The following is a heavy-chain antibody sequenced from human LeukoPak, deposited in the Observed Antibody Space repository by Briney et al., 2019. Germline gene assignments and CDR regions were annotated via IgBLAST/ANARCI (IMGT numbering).Heavy chain of an antibody. CDR2: IFQRGST. V-gene: IGHV4-38-2*02. Sequence: PSETLSLTCLVSGYSINSGYYWGWIRQPPGKGLEWIGHIFQRGSTYYNPSLKSRVTISGDTSKNQFSLKLSSVTAADTAVYYCARDRAITTWGQGTLVTVSS. CDR1: GYSINSGYY. D-gene: IGHD3-22*01. CDR3: ARDRAITT. J-gene: IGHJ4*02.